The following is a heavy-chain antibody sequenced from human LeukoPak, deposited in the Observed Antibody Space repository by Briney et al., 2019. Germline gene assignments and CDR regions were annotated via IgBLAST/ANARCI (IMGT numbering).Heavy chain of an antibody. D-gene: IGHD3-3*01. CDR2: ISESGSGT. V-gene: IGHV3-23*01. Sequence: GGSLRLSCEASGFTFNTCAMSWVRQAPGKGLEWVSAISESGSGTYYADSVKGRFTISRDNSKNTLYLQMNSLRVDDTALYYCAKGVFGVDRAFDYWGQGTLVTVSS. CDR1: GFTFNTCA. J-gene: IGHJ4*02. CDR3: AKGVFGVDRAFDY.